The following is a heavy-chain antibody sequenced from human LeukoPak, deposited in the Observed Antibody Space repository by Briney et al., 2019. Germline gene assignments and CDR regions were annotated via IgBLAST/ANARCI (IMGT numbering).Heavy chain of an antibody. CDR2: ISSSSSYI. V-gene: IGHV3-21*01. J-gene: IGHJ4*02. CDR1: GFTFSSYS. D-gene: IGHD3-10*01. CDR3: ARVPEYYYGSGSYFNY. Sequence: PGGSLRLSCAASGFTFSSYSMTWVRQAPGKGLEWVSSISSSSSYIYYADSVKGRFTISRDNAKNSLYLQMNSLRAEDTAVYYCARVPEYYYGSGSYFNYWGQGTLVTVSS.